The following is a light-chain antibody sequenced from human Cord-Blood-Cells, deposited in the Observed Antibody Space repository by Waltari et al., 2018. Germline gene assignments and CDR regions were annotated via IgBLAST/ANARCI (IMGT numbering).Light chain of an antibody. CDR2: EVS. J-gene: IGLJ1*01. CDR3: CSYAGSSTFYV. CDR1: RSAVGSYNL. Sequence: QSALTQPASVSGSPGQPITIPCTVTRSAVGSYNLFSWYQQHPGKAPKPMIYEVSKRPSGVSNRFSGSKSGNTASLTISGLQAEDEADYYCCSYAGSSTFYVFGTGTKVTVL. V-gene: IGLV2-23*02.